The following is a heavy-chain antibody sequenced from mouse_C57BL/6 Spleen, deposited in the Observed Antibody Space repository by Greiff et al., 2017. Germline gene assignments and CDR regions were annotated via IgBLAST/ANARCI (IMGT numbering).Heavy chain of an antibody. CDR3: ARPQTGYYFDY. V-gene: IGHV5-6*01. D-gene: IGHD4-1*01. Sequence: EVQVVESGGDLVKPGGSLKLSCAASGFTFSSYGMSWVRQTPDKRLEWVATISSGGSYTYYPDSVKGRFTISRDNAKNTLYLQMSSLKSEDTAMYYCARPQTGYYFDYWGQGTTLTVSS. CDR1: GFTFSSYG. CDR2: ISSGGSYT. J-gene: IGHJ2*01.